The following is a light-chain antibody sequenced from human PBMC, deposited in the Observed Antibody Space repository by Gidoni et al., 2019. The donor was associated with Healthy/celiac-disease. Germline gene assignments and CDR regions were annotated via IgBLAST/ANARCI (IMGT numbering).Light chain of an antibody. J-gene: IGKJ1*01. CDR1: QSLLHSNGYNY. CDR2: LGS. CDR3: MQALQTPA. Sequence: DSVMTESTLSLPVTPGEPAYISCRSSQSLLHSNGYNYLDWYLQKPGQSPQLLIYLGSNRASGVPDRFSGSGSGTDFTLKISRVEAEDVGVYYCMQALQTPAFGQGTKVEIK. V-gene: IGKV2-28*01.